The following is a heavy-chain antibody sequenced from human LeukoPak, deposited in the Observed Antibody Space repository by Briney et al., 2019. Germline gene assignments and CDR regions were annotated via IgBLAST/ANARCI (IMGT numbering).Heavy chain of an antibody. V-gene: IGHV3-33*01. Sequence: GGSLRLSCAASGFTFSSYGMHWVRQAPGKGLEWVAVIWYDGSNKYYADSVKGRFTISRDNSKNTLYLQMNSLRAEDTAVYYCARDPRYFGVVIGIDYWGQGTLVTVSS. D-gene: IGHD3-3*01. J-gene: IGHJ4*02. CDR3: ARDPRYFGVVIGIDY. CDR2: IWYDGSNK. CDR1: GFTFSSYG.